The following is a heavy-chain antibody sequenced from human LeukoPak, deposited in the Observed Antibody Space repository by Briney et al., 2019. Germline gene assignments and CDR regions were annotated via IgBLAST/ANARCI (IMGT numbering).Heavy chain of an antibody. V-gene: IGHV3-21*01. CDR2: ISSSSSYI. CDR1: GFTFSSYS. CDR3: ARDLIAAAGHGDY. Sequence: SGGSQRLSCAASGFTFSSYSMNWVRQAPGKGLEWVSSISSSSSYIYYADSVKGRFTISRDNAKNSLYLQMNSLRAEDTAVYYCARDLIAAAGHGDYWGQGTLVTVSS. J-gene: IGHJ4*02. D-gene: IGHD6-13*01.